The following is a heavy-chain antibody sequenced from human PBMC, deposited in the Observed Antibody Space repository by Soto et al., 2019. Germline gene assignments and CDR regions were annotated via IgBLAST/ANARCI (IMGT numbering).Heavy chain of an antibody. D-gene: IGHD2-8*02. CDR2: IGGGGSGT. J-gene: IGHJ4*02. CDR3: AKHEGYCTGGTCYFDF. CDR1: GFTFSTYA. Sequence: GGSLRLSCAASGFTFSTYAMTWVRQAPGRGLEWVSAIGGGGSGTYYADSVKGRFTISRDNSKNTLYLQMNSLRAEDKAVYHCAKHEGYCTGGTCYFDFWGQGTLVTVSS. V-gene: IGHV3-23*01.